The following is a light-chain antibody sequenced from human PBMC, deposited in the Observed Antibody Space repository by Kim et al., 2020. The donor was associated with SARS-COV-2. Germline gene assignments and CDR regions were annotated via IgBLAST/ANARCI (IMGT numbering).Light chain of an antibody. CDR1: KLGDKY. J-gene: IGLJ1*01. Sequence: SYELTQPPSVSVFPGQTASITCPGDKLGDKYASWYQQKSGQSPVLAIYQDNKRPSGIPERFSGSNSGNTATRTISGTQAMEEADYYCQAWDSSTYVFGPG. CDR2: QDN. CDR3: QAWDSSTYV. V-gene: IGLV3-1*01.